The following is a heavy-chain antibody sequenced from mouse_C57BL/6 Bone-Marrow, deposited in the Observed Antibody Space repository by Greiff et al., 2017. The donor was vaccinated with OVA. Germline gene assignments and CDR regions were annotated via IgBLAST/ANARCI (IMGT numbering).Heavy chain of an antibody. J-gene: IGHJ4*01. CDR1: GFSLTSYG. V-gene: IGHV2-6*01. CDR3: ARGYALYAMDY. D-gene: IGHD2-2*01. Sequence: QVQLKESGPGLVAPSQSLSITCTVSGFSLTSYGVDWVRQSPGKGLEWLGVIWGVGSTNYNSVLKSRLSISNDNSKSQVFLKMNSLQTDDTAMYYCARGYALYAMDYWGQGTSVTVSS. CDR2: IWGVGST.